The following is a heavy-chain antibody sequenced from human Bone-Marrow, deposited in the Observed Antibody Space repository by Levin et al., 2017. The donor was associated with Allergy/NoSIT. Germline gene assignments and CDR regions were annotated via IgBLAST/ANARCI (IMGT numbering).Heavy chain of an antibody. V-gene: IGHV4-31*03. Sequence: SQTLSLTCTVSGGSISGGGYYWSWIHQHPGKGLEWIGYIYYSGNTYYNPSLKSRVIISVVTSKNQLSLKLTSVTVADTAVYYCARFNGYDFDYWGQGTLVTVSS. D-gene: IGHD5-12*01. CDR1: GGSISGGGYY. CDR2: IYYSGNT. CDR3: ARFNGYDFDY. J-gene: IGHJ4*02.